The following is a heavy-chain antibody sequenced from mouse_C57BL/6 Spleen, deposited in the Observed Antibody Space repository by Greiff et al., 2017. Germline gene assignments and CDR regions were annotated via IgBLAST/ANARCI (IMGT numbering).Heavy chain of an antibody. CDR1: GYTFTSYW. J-gene: IGHJ3*01. V-gene: IGHV1-50*01. D-gene: IGHD1-1*01. CDR3: ARRDYYGPWFAD. Sequence: QVQLKQPGAELVKPGASVKLSCKASGYTFTSYWMQWVNQRPGQGLEWIGEIDPSDSYTNYNPKLKRKATLTVDTSSSPAYLQLSCLTSEDSAVYYCARRDYYGPWFADWGKGTLVTVSA. CDR2: IDPSDSYT.